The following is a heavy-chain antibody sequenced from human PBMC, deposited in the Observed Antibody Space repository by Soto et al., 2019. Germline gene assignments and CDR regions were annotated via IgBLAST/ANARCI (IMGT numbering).Heavy chain of an antibody. CDR1: GFTFRTYW. J-gene: IGHJ6*02. CDR2: INLDGSEK. D-gene: IGHD5-18*01. V-gene: IGHV3-7*05. CDR3: ARDGSTSWYSYDYHGMDV. Sequence: EVQLVESGGGLVQPGGSLRLSCAASGFTFRTYWLSWVRQVLGKGLEWVANINLDGSEKNYVDSVKGRFTISRDNARNSLYLQMSSLRAEDTALYYCARDGSTSWYSYDYHGMDVWGQGTTVTVSS.